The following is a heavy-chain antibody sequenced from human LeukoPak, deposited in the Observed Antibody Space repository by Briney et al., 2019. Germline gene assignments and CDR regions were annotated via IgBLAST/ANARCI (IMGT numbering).Heavy chain of an antibody. J-gene: IGHJ4*02. CDR3: ARAVDDSSGYYTLTSYYFDY. CDR1: GYTFTNHG. Sequence: ASVKVSCKASGYTFTNHGITWVRQAPGQGLEWMGIINPSGGSTSYAQKFQGRVTMTRDTSTSTVYMELSSLRSEDTAVYYCARAVDDSSGYYTLTSYYFDYWGQGTLVTVSS. D-gene: IGHD3-22*01. V-gene: IGHV1-46*01. CDR2: INPSGGST.